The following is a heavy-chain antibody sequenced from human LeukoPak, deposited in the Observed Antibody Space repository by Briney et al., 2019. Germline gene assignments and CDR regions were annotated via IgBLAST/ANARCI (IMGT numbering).Heavy chain of an antibody. Sequence: GRSLRLSCAASGFTFSSYGMHWVRQAPGKGLEWVAVISYDGSNKYYADSVKGRFTISRDNSKNTLYLQMNSLRAEDTAVYYCAKDHGSSSGWSPWGQGTLVTVSS. V-gene: IGHV3-30*18. D-gene: IGHD6-19*01. J-gene: IGHJ5*02. CDR2: ISYDGSNK. CDR3: AKDHGSSSGWSP. CDR1: GFTFSSYG.